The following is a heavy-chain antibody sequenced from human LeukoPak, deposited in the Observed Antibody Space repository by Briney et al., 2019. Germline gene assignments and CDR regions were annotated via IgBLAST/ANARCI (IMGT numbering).Heavy chain of an antibody. J-gene: IGHJ4*02. D-gene: IGHD3-16*02. Sequence: SETLSLTCTVCGGSITSGGHYWSWIRQHPGKGLEWIGYISYSGTTYYNPSLKSRVTISLGTSKNQFSLQLSSVTAADTAVYYCARASHLGELSLGYWGQGTLVTVSS. CDR3: ARASHLGELSLGY. CDR2: ISYSGTT. CDR1: GGSITSGGHY. V-gene: IGHV4-31*03.